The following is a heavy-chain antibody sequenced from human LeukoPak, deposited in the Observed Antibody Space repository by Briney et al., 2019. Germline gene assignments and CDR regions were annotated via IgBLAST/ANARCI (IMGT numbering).Heavy chain of an antibody. CDR2: ISYDGSNK. D-gene: IGHD6-13*01. V-gene: IGHV3-30-3*01. J-gene: IGHJ4*02. CDR3: ARGPSSSWDYFDY. Sequence: GRSLRLSCAASGFTFSSYAMHWVRQAPGKGLEWVAVISYDGSNKYYADSVKGRFTISRDNSKNTLYLQMNSLRAEDTAVYYCARGPSSSWDYFDYWGQGTLVTVSP. CDR1: GFTFSSYA.